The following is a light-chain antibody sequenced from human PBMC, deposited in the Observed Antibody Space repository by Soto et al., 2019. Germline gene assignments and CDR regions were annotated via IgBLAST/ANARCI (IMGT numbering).Light chain of an antibody. Sequence: EIVLTQSPGTLSLSPGERATLSCRASQSVSSSYLAWYKQKPGQAPRLLIYGASSRASGIPDRFSGSGSGTDFTLTISRLEPEYFAVYYCQQYGSSPVYTFGQGTKLEIK. V-gene: IGKV3-20*01. CDR1: QSVSSSY. CDR3: QQYGSSPVYT. J-gene: IGKJ2*01. CDR2: GAS.